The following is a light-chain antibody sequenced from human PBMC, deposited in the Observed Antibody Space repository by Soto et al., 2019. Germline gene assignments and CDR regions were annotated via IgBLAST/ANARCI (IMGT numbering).Light chain of an antibody. CDR3: QQYAYSPLT. V-gene: IGKV3-20*01. Sequence: ENLLTQSPGTLSLSPGEGATLSCRASQSVGSNYLAWYQQKPGQAPRLLIYGASSRATGIPDRFSGSGSGXXXXXXXXRLEPEDFAMYYCQQYAYSPLTFGGGTKVEIK. CDR1: QSVGSNY. CDR2: GAS. J-gene: IGKJ4*01.